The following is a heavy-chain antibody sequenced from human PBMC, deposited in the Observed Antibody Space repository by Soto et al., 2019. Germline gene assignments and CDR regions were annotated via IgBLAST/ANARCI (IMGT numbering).Heavy chain of an antibody. CDR3: ARANWGADDAFDI. V-gene: IGHV3-66*01. CDR1: GFTVSGNY. D-gene: IGHD7-27*01. CDR2: IYSGGVT. Sequence: GGSLRLSCAASGFTVSGNYMGWVRQAPGKGLEWVAIIYSGGVTYYADSVKDRFTISRDNSKNTLYLQMNSLRAEDTAVYRCARANWGADDAFDIWGQGTMVTVSS. J-gene: IGHJ3*02.